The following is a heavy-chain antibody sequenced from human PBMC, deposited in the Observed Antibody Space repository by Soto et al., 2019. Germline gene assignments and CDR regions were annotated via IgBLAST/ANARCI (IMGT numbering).Heavy chain of an antibody. CDR2: IIPISGTA. J-gene: IGHJ6*02. CDR1: GGTFSSYA. V-gene: IGHV1-69*01. D-gene: IGHD2-2*01. Sequence: QVQLVQSGAEVKKPGSSVKVSCKASGGTFSSYAISWVRQAPGQGLEWMGGIIPISGTANYAQKFQGRVTITADESTSTAYMVLSSLRSEDTALCFCARSQISSTSIEVYYNYYYGMDVEGQLTKVTVSS. CDR3: ARSQISSTSIEVYYNYYYGMDV.